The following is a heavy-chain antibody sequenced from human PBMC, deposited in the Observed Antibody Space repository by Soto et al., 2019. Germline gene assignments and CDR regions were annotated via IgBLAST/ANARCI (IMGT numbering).Heavy chain of an antibody. V-gene: IGHV3-30-3*01. CDR2: ISYDGSNK. Sequence: GGSLRLSCAASGFTFSSYAMHWVRQAPGKGLEWVAVISYDGSNKYYADSVKGRFTISRDNSKNTLYLQMNSLRAEDTAVYYCAREDMTTLVGEPKYFQHWGQGTLVTVSS. CDR1: GFTFSSYA. CDR3: AREDMTTLVGEPKYFQH. D-gene: IGHD4-17*01. J-gene: IGHJ1*01.